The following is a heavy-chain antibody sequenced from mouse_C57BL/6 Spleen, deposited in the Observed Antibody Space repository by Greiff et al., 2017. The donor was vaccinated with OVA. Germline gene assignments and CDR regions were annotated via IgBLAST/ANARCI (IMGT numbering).Heavy chain of an antibody. Sequence: EVQRVESGPGLVKPSQSLSLTCSVTGYSITSGYYWNWIRQFPGNKLEWMGYISYDGSNNYKPSLKNRISITRDTSKNQCFLKLNSVTTEDTATYYCARSLDYYGSSHWYFDVWGTGTTVTVSS. CDR1: GYSITSGYY. D-gene: IGHD1-1*01. J-gene: IGHJ1*03. CDR3: ARSLDYYGSSHWYFDV. CDR2: ISYDGSN. V-gene: IGHV3-6*01.